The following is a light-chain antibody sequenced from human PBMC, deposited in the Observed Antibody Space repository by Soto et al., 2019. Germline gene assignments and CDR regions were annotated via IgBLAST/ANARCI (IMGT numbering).Light chain of an antibody. CDR1: QSLVHSHGNTY. CDR2: KVS. J-gene: IGKJ1*01. Sequence: AVMTQSPLSLPVTLGQPASISCSSSQSLVHSHGNTYLNWFQQRPGQSPSRLVYKVSTRDAGVPVRGSGSGSGTDFTLKISSVEAEDVGVYCCKQSKNCPARTFGDGTKVEIK. CDR3: KQSKNCPART. V-gene: IGKV2-30*02.